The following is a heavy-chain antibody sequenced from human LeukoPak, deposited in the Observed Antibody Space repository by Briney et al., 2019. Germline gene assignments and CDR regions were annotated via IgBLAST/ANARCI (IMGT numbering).Heavy chain of an antibody. CDR1: GFTFSNAW. CDR3: TTTPRGYCSSTSCYNIY. J-gene: IGHJ4*02. D-gene: IGHD2-2*02. V-gene: IGHV3-15*01. Sequence: GGSLRLSCAAFGFTFSNAWMSWVRQAPGKGLEWVGRIKSKTDGGTTDYAAPVKGRFTISRDDSKNTLYLQMNSLKTEDTAVYYCTTTPRGYCSSTSCYNIYWGQGTLVTVSS. CDR2: IKSKTDGGTT.